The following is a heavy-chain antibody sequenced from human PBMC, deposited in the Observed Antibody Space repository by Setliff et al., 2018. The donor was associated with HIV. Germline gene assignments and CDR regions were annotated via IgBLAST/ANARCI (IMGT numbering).Heavy chain of an antibody. D-gene: IGHD3-10*01. CDR2: SSSDSRKI. J-gene: IGHJ4*01. CDR1: GFRFSDYN. V-gene: IGHV3-48*04. CDR3: ARDRVPHY. Sequence: GGSLRLSCTASGFRFSDYNMNWVRQAPGKGLEWVSDSSSDSRKIHYADSVKGRFTISRDDAKNSLYLQMNSLRVEDTAVYYCARDRVPHYWGQGILVTVSS.